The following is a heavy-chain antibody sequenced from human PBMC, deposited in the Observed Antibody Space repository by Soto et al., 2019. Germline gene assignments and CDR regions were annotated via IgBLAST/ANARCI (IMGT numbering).Heavy chain of an antibody. CDR2: INAGNGNT. V-gene: IGHV1-3*01. CDR3: ARDGARITVFGVVYYFDY. D-gene: IGHD3-3*01. J-gene: IGHJ4*02. Sequence: ASVKVSCKPSGYTFSSHAMHWVRQAPGQRLEWMGWINAGNGNTEYSQNFQGRVAITRDTSASTAYMELRNLRSEDTAVYYCARDGARITVFGVVYYFDYWGQGTLVTVSS. CDR1: GYTFSSHA.